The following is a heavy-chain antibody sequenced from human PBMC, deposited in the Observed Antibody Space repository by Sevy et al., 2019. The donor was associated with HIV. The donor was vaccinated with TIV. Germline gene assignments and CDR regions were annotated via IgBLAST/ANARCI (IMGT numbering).Heavy chain of an antibody. D-gene: IGHD2-2*01. CDR1: GFTFRNYA. CDR2: LSGTGGST. J-gene: IGHJ4*02. Sequence: GGSLRLSCAASGFTFRNYAMSWVRQAPGKGLEWVSALSGTGGSTYYADSLKGRFTISRDNSKNTLYLQMNSLRVEDTAVYYCAKDLDIVAVAAAIRLSYWGQGTLVTVSS. V-gene: IGHV3-23*01. CDR3: AKDLDIVAVAAAIRLSY.